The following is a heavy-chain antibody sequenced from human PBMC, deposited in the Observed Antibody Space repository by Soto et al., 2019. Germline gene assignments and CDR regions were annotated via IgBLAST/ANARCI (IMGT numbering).Heavy chain of an antibody. V-gene: IGHV1-18*01. CDR2: ISAYNGNT. CDR1: GYTFTSYG. CDR3: AWNKYYYGSGSPSSWFDP. D-gene: IGHD3-10*01. J-gene: IGHJ5*02. Sequence: GASVKVSCKASGYTFTSYGISWVRQAPGQGLEWMGWISAYNGNTNYAQKLQGRVTMTTDTSTSTAYMELRSLRSDDTAVFYCAWNKYYYGSGSPSSWFDPWGQGTLVTVSS.